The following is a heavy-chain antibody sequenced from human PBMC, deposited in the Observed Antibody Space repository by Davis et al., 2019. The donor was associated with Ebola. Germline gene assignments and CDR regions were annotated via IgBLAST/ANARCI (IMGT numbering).Heavy chain of an antibody. Sequence: GESLKISCAASGFTFSSYWMSWVRQAPGKGLEWVANIKEDGSEKYYVDSVKGRFTISRDNAKNSLYLQMNSLRAEDTAVYYCARDGPGYYDILTGYYNVGDYYYMDVWGKGTAVTVSS. D-gene: IGHD3-9*01. CDR3: ARDGPGYYDILTGYYNVGDYYYMDV. CDR1: GFTFSSYW. J-gene: IGHJ6*03. V-gene: IGHV3-7*01. CDR2: IKEDGSEK.